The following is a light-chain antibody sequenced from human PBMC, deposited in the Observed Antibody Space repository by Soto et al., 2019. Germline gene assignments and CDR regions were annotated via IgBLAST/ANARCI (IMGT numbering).Light chain of an antibody. V-gene: IGLV2-14*01. CDR2: EVS. CDR3: SSYTSTSTLVV. J-gene: IGLJ2*01. Sequence: QSALTQPASVSGSPGQSITISCTGTSSDVGRYNYVSWYQQHPGKAPKLMIYEVSNRPSGVSNRFSGSKSGNTASLTISGLQAEDEADHYCSSYTSTSTLVVFGGGTKLTVL. CDR1: SSDVGRYNY.